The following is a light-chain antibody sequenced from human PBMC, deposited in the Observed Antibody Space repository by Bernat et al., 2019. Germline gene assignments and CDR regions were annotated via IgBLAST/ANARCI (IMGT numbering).Light chain of an antibody. CDR2: ATN. V-gene: IGLV1-44*01. CDR1: SSDVGSNS. Sequence: QSVLTQPPSASGTPGQRVTISCSGSSSDVGSNSVTWYQQFPGTAPKVLMYATNQRPSGVPDQFSGSKSGTSASLAISGLQSDDEANYYCASWDDSLNGWVFGGGTRLTVL. CDR3: ASWDDSLNGWV. J-gene: IGLJ3*02.